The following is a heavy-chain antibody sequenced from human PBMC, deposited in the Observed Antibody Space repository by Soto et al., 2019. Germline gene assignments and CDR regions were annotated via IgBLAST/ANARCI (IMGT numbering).Heavy chain of an antibody. CDR2: ISYDGSNK. Sequence: QVQLVESGGGVVQPGRSLRLSCAASGFTFSSYGMHWVRQAPGKGLEWVAVISYDGSNKYYADSVKGRFTISRDNSKNTLYLQMNSLRAEDTAVYYCAKDLDYYGSGSYYSYYYCMDVWGQGTTVTVSS. J-gene: IGHJ6*02. CDR3: AKDLDYYGSGSYYSYYYCMDV. V-gene: IGHV3-30*18. CDR1: GFTFSSYG. D-gene: IGHD3-10*01.